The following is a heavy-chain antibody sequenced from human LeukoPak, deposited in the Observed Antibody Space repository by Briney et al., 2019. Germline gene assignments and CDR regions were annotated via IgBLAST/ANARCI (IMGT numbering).Heavy chain of an antibody. CDR3: TTDRGISGTTDLDY. Sequence: GGSLRLSCAASGFIFTNAWMSWVRQTPGKGLEWVGHIRSKTVGGTTDYAAPVKGRFTVSRDDSKNTFYLEMNSLKTEDTAVYYCTTDRGISGTTDLDYWGQGTLVTVSS. D-gene: IGHD1-20*01. CDR1: GFIFTNAW. V-gene: IGHV3-15*01. CDR2: IRSKTVGGTT. J-gene: IGHJ4*02.